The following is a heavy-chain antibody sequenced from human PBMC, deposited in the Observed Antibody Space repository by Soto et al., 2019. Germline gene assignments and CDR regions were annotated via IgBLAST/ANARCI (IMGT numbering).Heavy chain of an antibody. CDR2: ISSTTNYI. CDR1: GFTFTRYS. J-gene: IGHJ4*02. CDR3: ARESEDLTSNFDY. Sequence: PVGSLSLSGAASGFTFTRYSMNWVRQAPGKGLEWVSSISSTTNYIYYGDSMKGRFTISRDNAKNSLYLEMNSLRAEDTAVYYCARESEDLTSNFDYWGQGTLVTVSS. V-gene: IGHV3-21*06.